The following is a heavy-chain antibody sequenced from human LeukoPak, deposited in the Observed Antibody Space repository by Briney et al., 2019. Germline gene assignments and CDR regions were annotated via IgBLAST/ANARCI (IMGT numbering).Heavy chain of an antibody. J-gene: IGHJ4*02. V-gene: IGHV3-23*01. Sequence: PAGSLTPACPPTVSTLTSNAISWDRQAPGKGLEWASSISTSGGSTYSADSVKGRFTISRDNSKNTLFLQMNSLRAEDTAVYYCAKFKDRGAFDYWGQGTLVTVSS. CDR3: AKFKDRGAFDY. D-gene: IGHD2-15*01. CDR2: ISTSGGST. CDR1: VSTLTSNA.